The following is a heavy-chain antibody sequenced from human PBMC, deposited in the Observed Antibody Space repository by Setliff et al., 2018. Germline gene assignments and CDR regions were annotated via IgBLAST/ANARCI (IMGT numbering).Heavy chain of an antibody. V-gene: IGHV5-51*01. CDR1: GYNFLDYW. CDR3: ARRRRFDSGGPRSPWYFDL. CDR2: IYPDNSDT. J-gene: IGHJ2*01. D-gene: IGHD3-22*01. Sequence: GESLKISCKASGYNFLDYWIGWVRQMPGKGLEWMGIIYPDNSDTRYSPSVQGPFTISADKSISTAYLQWSSLKASDTAFYYCARRRRFDSGGPRSPWYFDLWGRGTLVTVSS.